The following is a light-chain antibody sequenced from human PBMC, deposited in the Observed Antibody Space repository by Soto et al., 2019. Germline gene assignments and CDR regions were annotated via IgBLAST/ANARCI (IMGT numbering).Light chain of an antibody. CDR3: QQYYSTLWT. Sequence: DIVMIQSPDSLAVSLGERATINCKSSQSVLYSSNNKNYLAWYQQKPGQPPKLLISWASTRESGVPDRFSGSGSGTDFTLTISSLQAEDVAVYYCQQYYSTLWTFGQGTKVEIK. V-gene: IGKV4-1*01. CDR1: QSVLYSSNNKNY. J-gene: IGKJ1*01. CDR2: WAS.